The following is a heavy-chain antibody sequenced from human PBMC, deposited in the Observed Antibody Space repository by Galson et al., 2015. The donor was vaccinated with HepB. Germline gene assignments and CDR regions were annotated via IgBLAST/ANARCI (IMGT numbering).Heavy chain of an antibody. CDR2: ISWNDDN. Sequence: PALVKPTQTLTLTCDFSGFSFTTRGVSVGWVRQPPGKALEWLALISWNDDNRYRPSLRNRLTLTKDTPNSQVVFRLTNVDPVDTATYYCAHSLSGSWFDYWGQGILVTVSS. CDR1: GFSFTTRGVS. V-gene: IGHV2-5*01. J-gene: IGHJ4*02. D-gene: IGHD6-13*01. CDR3: AHSLSGSWFDY.